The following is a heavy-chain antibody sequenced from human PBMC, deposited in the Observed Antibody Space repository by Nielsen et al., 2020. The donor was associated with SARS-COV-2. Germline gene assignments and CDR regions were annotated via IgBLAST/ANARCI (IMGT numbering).Heavy chain of an antibody. J-gene: IGHJ5*02. V-gene: IGHV3-30*03. Sequence: GGSLRLSCAASGFTFSSYGMHWVRQAPGKGLEWVAVISYDGSNKYYADSVKGRFTISRDNSKNTLYLQMNSLRADDTAIYYCATYRTAGSFSWGQGNLVTVSS. D-gene: IGHD6-6*01. CDR3: ATYRTAGSFS. CDR1: GFTFSSYG. CDR2: ISYDGSNK.